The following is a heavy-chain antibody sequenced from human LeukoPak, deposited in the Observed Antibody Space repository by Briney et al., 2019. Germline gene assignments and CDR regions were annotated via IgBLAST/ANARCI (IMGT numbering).Heavy chain of an antibody. Sequence: PGGSLRLSCVASGFTVGATDMYWVRRAPGKRLEWVAVLKHDDEIHYMDSVRGRFTISRDNSKNTLLLDMDGLRPEDTATYYCTKIGPVSGMIDYWGQGTLVTVSS. D-gene: IGHD1-26*01. V-gene: IGHV3-30*18. CDR2: LKHDDEI. J-gene: IGHJ4*02. CDR3: TKIGPVSGMIDY. CDR1: GFTVGATD.